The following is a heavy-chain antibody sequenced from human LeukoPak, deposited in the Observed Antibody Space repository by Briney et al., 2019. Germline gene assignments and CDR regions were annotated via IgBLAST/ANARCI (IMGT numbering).Heavy chain of an antibody. CDR1: GYTFTSYG. Sequence: ASVNVSSKASGYTFTSYGISWVRQAPGQGLEWMGGIRAYNGNTNYAQTLQGRVTMTTDTSTSTAYVELRSLRSDDTAVYYCARGNWNDERFWYFDLWGRGTLVTVSS. CDR3: ARGNWNDERFWYFDL. V-gene: IGHV1-18*04. J-gene: IGHJ2*01. CDR2: IRAYNGNT. D-gene: IGHD1-1*01.